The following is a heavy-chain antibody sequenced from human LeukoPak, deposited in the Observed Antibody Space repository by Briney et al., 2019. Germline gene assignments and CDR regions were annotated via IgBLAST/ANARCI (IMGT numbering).Heavy chain of an antibody. D-gene: IGHD3-22*01. CDR3: ARANYYDSSGYYYSGVAGEFDY. CDR2: IKQDGSEK. Sequence: GGSLRLSCAASGFTFSSYWMSWVRQAPGKGLEWVANIKQDGSEKYYVDSVKGRFTISRDNAKNSLYLQMNSLRAEDTAVYYCARANYYDSSGYYYSGVAGEFDYWGQGTLVTVSS. CDR1: GFTFSSYW. V-gene: IGHV3-7*01. J-gene: IGHJ4*02.